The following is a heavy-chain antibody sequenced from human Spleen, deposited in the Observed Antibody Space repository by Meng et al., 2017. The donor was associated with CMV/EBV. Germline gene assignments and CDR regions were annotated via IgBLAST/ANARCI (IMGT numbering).Heavy chain of an antibody. CDR1: EVIFTINW. CDR2: IKQDDSEK. Sequence: GGSLRLSCTASEVIFTINWMSWVRQIPGKGLEWVANIKQDDSEKYYADSVKGRFTISRDNAKNSLYLQMNSLRAEDTAVYYCARDQELLWFGAPVYYGMDVWGQGTTVTVSS. CDR3: ARDQELLWFGAPVYYGMDV. J-gene: IGHJ6*02. V-gene: IGHV3-7*01. D-gene: IGHD3-10*01.